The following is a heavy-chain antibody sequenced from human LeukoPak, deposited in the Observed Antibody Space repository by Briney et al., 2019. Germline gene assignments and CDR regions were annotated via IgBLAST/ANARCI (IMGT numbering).Heavy chain of an antibody. CDR3: ARGGYYDSSGYYYFDY. CDR1: GGSFSGDF. CDR2: IYYSGST. V-gene: IGHV4-59*01. J-gene: IGHJ4*02. D-gene: IGHD3-22*01. Sequence: SETLSLTCAVYGGSFSGDFWSWIRQSPGKGLEWIGYIYYSGSTNYNPSLKSRVTISVDTSKNQFSLKLSSVTAADTAVYYCARGGYYDSSGYYYFDYWGQGTLVTASS.